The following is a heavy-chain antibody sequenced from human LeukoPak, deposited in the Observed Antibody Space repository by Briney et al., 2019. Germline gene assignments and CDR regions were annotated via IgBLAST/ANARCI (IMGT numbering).Heavy chain of an antibody. CDR2: ISPGGGPT. CDR3: AKDGAWLRFDD. V-gene: IGHV3-23*01. CDR1: GFPFSSHG. Sequence: GGTLRLSCAGSGFPFSSHGMDWVRQAPGRGLEWVSGISPGGGPTYYADSVRGRFSISRDDLKNTVYLQMKNLTAEDTAVYYCAKDGAWLRFDDWGQGILVTVSS. D-gene: IGHD5-12*01. J-gene: IGHJ4*02.